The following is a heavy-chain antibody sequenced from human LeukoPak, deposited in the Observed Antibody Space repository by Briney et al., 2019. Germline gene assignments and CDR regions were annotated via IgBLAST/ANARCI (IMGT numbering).Heavy chain of an antibody. Sequence: SETLSLTCAVYGGSFSSYYWGWIRQPPGKGLEWIGSIYYSGSTYYNPSLKSRVTISVDTSKNQFSLKLSSVTAADTAVYYCARSPMIVVVQFDYWGQGTLVTVSS. CDR2: IYYSGST. D-gene: IGHD3-22*01. J-gene: IGHJ4*02. CDR1: GGSFSSYY. CDR3: ARSPMIVVVQFDY. V-gene: IGHV4-39*01.